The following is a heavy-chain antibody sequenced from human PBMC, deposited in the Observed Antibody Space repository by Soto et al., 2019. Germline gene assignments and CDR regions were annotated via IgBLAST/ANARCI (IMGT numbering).Heavy chain of an antibody. V-gene: IGHV1-69*06. CDR2: INPFFGST. CDR3: AREGAAGRHWFDP. Sequence: QVQLVQFGAEEKKPGSSVQVSCRPSGGTFTSYATDWVRQAPGQGLEWMGGINPFFGSTNYAQKFQGRLTLTEDKATGTTYMELRDLRPEDTAVYYCAREGAAGRHWFDPWGQGTLVTVSS. CDR1: GGTFTSYA. D-gene: IGHD6-13*01. J-gene: IGHJ5*02.